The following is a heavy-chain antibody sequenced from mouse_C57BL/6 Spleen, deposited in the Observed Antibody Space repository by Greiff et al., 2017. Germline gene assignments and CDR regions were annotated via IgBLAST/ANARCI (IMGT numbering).Heavy chain of an antibody. D-gene: IGHD2-5*01. CDR1: GFTFSSYG. CDR2: ISSGGSYT. J-gene: IGHJ2*01. V-gene: IGHV5-6*01. CDR3: AIHEDSNFFFDY. Sequence: EVQLVESGGDLVKPGGSLKLSCAASGFTFSSYGMSWVRQTPDKRLEWVATISSGGSYTYYPDSVKGRFTISRDNAKNTLYLQMSSLKSEDTAMYYCAIHEDSNFFFDYWGQGTTLTVSS.